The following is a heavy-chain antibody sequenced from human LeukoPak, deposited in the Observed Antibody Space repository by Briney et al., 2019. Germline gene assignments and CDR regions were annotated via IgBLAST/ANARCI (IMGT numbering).Heavy chain of an antibody. Sequence: GGSLRLSCADSGFTFSSYAMSWVRQAPGKGLEWVSAISGSGGSTYYADSVKGRFTISRDNSKNTLYLQMNSLRAEDTAVYYCAKSGDVVVVPAAIWFDPWGQGTLVTVSS. J-gene: IGHJ5*02. D-gene: IGHD2-2*01. CDR2: ISGSGGST. CDR1: GFTFSSYA. CDR3: AKSGDVVVVPAAIWFDP. V-gene: IGHV3-23*01.